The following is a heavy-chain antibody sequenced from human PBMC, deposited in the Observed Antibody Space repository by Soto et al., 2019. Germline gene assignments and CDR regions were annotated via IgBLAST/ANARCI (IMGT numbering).Heavy chain of an antibody. CDR2: TSYDGNNK. CDR1: GFRFKSFV. V-gene: IGHV3-30*19. D-gene: IGHD3-16*01. CDR3: ARWGTTWGFDL. J-gene: IGHJ4*02. Sequence: QVQLVESGGGVVQPGTSLRLSCAASGFRFKSFVMHWVRQAPGKGLEWVAFTSYDGNNKDYGDSVKGRFTVSRDNSQNTLYLQMNFLRPEDTAVYYCARWGTTWGFDLWGQGTLVCVSS.